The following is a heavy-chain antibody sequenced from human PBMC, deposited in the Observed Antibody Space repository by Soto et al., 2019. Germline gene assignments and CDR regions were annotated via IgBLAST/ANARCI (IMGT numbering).Heavy chain of an antibody. CDR2: IFYSGSS. D-gene: IGHD7-27*01. J-gene: IGHJ5*02. Sequence: QVQLQESGPGLVKPSETLSLTCTVSGGSISSYYWSWVRQPPGKGLEWIGYIFYSGSSNYNPSLKSPVTISVDASKNQFSLKLSSVTAADTAVYYCVRTGLGVFDPWGQGTLVTVSS. CDR1: GGSISSYY. V-gene: IGHV4-59*01. CDR3: VRTGLGVFDP.